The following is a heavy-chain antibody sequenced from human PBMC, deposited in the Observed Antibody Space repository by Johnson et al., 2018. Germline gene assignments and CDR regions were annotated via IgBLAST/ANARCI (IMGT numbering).Heavy chain of an antibody. J-gene: IGHJ3*02. D-gene: IGHD2/OR15-2a*01. CDR3: AKNTRGAFDI. V-gene: IGHV3-7*01. CDR1: GFTFSSYG. CDR2: IKHDGSEK. Sequence: VQLVQSGGGVVQPGRSLRLSCAASGFTFSSYGMHWVRQAPGKGLEWVANIKHDGSEKYYVDSMKGRFTISRDNAKNSLYLQMNSLRAEDKAVYYCAKNTRGAFDIWGQGTMVTVSS.